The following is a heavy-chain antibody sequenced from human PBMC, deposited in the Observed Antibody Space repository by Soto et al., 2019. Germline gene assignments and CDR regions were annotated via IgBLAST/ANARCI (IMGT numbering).Heavy chain of an antibody. D-gene: IGHD6-19*01. CDR2: IIPIFGTA. CDR3: ATVGYSSGWYPYYYYGMDV. Sequence: SVKVSCKASGSTSSNYAISWVRQAPGQGLEWMGGIIPIFGTANYAQKFQGRVTITADESTSTAYMELSSLRSEDTAVYYCATVGYSSGWYPYYYYGMDVWGQGTTVTVSS. CDR1: GSTSSNYA. J-gene: IGHJ6*02. V-gene: IGHV1-69*13.